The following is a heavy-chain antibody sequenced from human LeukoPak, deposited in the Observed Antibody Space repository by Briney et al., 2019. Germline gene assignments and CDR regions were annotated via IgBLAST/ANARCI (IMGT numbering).Heavy chain of an antibody. CDR3: ARGSLGYCSSASCYCRCWFDP. Sequence: GASVQVSCKASGYTFTSYGISGVRQAPGQGLERMGWINAYNGNTNYAQKLQGRLTMTTDTSTSETYIELRNLTADYTTVYYCARGSLGYCSSASCYCRCWFDPWGQGTLVTVSS. D-gene: IGHD2-2*03. CDR1: GYTFTSYG. CDR2: INAYNGNT. V-gene: IGHV1-18*01. J-gene: IGHJ5*02.